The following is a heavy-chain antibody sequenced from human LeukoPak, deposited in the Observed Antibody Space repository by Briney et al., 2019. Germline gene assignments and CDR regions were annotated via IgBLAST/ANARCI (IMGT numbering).Heavy chain of an antibody. CDR3: ARHPLKAYVSDWFDP. D-gene: IGHD3-10*02. V-gene: IGHV4-39*01. CDR1: GGSISSRSYY. J-gene: IGHJ5*02. Sequence: SETLSLTCTVSGGSISSRSYYWGWLLQPPGKGLEWIASIFYSGSTYHNPSLKSRVTISVDTSKSQFSLKLSSVTAADTAVYFCARHPLKAYVSDWFDPWGQGTLVTVSS. CDR2: IFYSGST.